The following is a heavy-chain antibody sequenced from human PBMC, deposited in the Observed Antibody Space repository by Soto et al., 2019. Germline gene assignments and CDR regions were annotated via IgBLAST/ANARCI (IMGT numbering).Heavy chain of an antibody. D-gene: IGHD3-3*01. CDR3: ARGDPLDTIFGVVDYYYYYGMDV. Sequence: PGGSLRLSCAASGFAFSSYSMNWVRQAPGKGLEWVSYISSSSSTIYYADSVKGRFTISRDNAKNSLYLQMNSLRDEDTAVYYCARGDPLDTIFGVVDYYYYYGMDVWGQGTTVTVSS. CDR1: GFAFSSYS. J-gene: IGHJ6*02. CDR2: ISSSSSTI. V-gene: IGHV3-48*02.